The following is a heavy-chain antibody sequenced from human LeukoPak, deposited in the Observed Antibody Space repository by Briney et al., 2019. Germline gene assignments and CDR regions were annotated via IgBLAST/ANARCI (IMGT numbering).Heavy chain of an antibody. D-gene: IGHD2-21*02. CDR3: ARLEGGYCGGDCLGRNSYYMDV. J-gene: IGHJ6*03. Sequence: GESLKISCKGSGYSFTSYWIGWVRPMPGKGLEWMGIIYPGDSGTRYSPSLQGKVTISADTSISTAYLQWSSLKASDTAMYYCARLEGGYCGGDCLGRNSYYMDVWGKGTTVTVSS. CDR1: GYSFTSYW. V-gene: IGHV5-51*01. CDR2: IYPGDSGT.